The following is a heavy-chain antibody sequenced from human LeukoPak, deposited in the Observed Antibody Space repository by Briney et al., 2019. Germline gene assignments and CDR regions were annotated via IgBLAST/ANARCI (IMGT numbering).Heavy chain of an antibody. CDR1: GFTISNYW. D-gene: IGHD5-12*01. J-gene: IGHJ4*02. CDR2: TNQEGGEK. V-gene: IGHV3-7*01. CDR3: ARDPKWLDY. Sequence: PGGSLRLSCAASGFTISNYWMSWVRQAPGKGLEWVANTNQEGGEKYYVDSVKGRFTISKDNAKNSLYLQMNSLRAEDTAVYYCARDPKWLDYWGQGTLVTVSS.